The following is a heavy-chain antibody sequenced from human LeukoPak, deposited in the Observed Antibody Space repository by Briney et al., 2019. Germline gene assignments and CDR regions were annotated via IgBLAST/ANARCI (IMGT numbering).Heavy chain of an antibody. CDR2: INHSGST. CDR1: GGSFSGYY. D-gene: IGHD6-13*01. J-gene: IGHJ4*02. V-gene: IGHV4-34*01. CDR3: AREPHIAAAGRVLDY. Sequence: IPSETLSLTCAVYGGSFSGYYWSWIRQPPGKGLEWIGEINHSGSTNYNPSLKSRVTISVDTSKNQFSLKLSSVTAADTAVYYCAREPHIAAAGRVLDYWGQGTLVTVSS.